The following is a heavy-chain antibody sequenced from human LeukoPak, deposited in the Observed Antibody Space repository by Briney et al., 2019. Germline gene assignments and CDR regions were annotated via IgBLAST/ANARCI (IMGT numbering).Heavy chain of an antibody. Sequence: PGGSLRLFCAASGFTFSSYAMSWVRPAPGKGLEWVSAISGSGGSTYYADSVKGRFTISRDNSKNTLYLQMNSLRAEDTAVYYCAKDIMTTVTTSADYWGQGTLVTVSS. CDR3: AKDIMTTVTTSADY. J-gene: IGHJ4*02. CDR2: ISGSGGST. D-gene: IGHD4-17*01. V-gene: IGHV3-23*01. CDR1: GFTFSSYA.